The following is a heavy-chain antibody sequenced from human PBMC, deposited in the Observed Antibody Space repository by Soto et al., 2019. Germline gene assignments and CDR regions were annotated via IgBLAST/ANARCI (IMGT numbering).Heavy chain of an antibody. CDR1: GGSFSGYY. Sequence: ETLSLTCAVYGGSFSGYYWSWIRQPPGKGLEWIGEINHSGSTNYNPSLKSRVTISVDTTKNQFSLKLSSVTAADTAVYYCAREEKTGTQHFDYWGQGTLVTVSS. J-gene: IGHJ4*02. D-gene: IGHD1-1*01. CDR2: INHSGST. CDR3: AREEKTGTQHFDY. V-gene: IGHV4-34*01.